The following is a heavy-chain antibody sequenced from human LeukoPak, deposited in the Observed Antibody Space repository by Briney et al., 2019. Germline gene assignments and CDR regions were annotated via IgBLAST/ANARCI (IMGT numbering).Heavy chain of an antibody. CDR2: ISHSGTT. V-gene: IGHV4-38-2*01. J-gene: IGHJ4*02. D-gene: IGHD3-10*01. Sequence: SETLSLTCAVSGYSISRGYHWGWIRRPPGRGLEWIGSISHSGTTYYHPSLQSRVTISVDTSKNQFSLKLRSVTAADTAVYYCARKLAVDYWGQGILVTVSS. CDR1: GYSISRGYH. CDR3: ARKLAVDY.